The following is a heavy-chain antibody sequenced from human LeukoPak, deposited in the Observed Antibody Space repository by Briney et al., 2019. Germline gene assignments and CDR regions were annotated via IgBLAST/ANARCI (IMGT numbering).Heavy chain of an antibody. CDR2: VHLSGRT. CDR3: AREGGPYRPLDY. V-gene: IGHV4-4*02. CDR1: VGSISSGNW. Sequence: SGTLSLTCAVSVGSISSGNWWTWVRQPPGEGLEWIGEVHLSGRTHYNPSLESRVTMSVDMSENHISLRLTSVTAADTAVYYCAREGGPYRPLDYSGQGTLVTVSS. J-gene: IGHJ4*02.